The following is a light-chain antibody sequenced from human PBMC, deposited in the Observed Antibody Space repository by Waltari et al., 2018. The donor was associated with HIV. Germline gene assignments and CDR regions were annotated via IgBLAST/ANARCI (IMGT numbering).Light chain of an antibody. Sequence: TVLTQSPATLSVSPRERATLSRKARQHIRYNLAWYDQRRGHAARLLIYGASTRATGVPARFGGSGSGTDFAHTSSSLQSEGVAVYYGQQYNDWPPSTFGGGTKVEIK. CDR3: QQYNDWPPST. V-gene: IGKV3-15*01. CDR2: GAS. CDR1: QHIRYN. J-gene: IGKJ4*01.